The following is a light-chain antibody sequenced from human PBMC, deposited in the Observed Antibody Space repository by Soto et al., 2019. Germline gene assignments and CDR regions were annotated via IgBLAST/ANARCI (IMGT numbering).Light chain of an antibody. CDR1: QGIVSF. Sequence: DIQLTQSPSFLSASVGDRVTITCRASQGIVSFLAWYQQKPGKAPRLLIYSASTLQSGVSFRFSGSGSGTEFTLTSSTLQSEDFATYYCQQFNSYPPTFGQGTKVEIK. CDR3: QQFNSYPPT. V-gene: IGKV1-9*01. J-gene: IGKJ1*01. CDR2: SAS.